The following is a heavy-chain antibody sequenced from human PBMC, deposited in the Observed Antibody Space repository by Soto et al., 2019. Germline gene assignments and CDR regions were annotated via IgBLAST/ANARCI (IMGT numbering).Heavy chain of an antibody. Sequence: QVQLVESGGGVAQPGRSLRLSCTASGFIFSNYAMHWVRQAPGKGLEWVAVTSYDERIKYHADSVKGRFTISRDNSKNTLYLQMNSLRPEDTALYYCATDEGGGYFYGVNYWGQGTLVTVSS. D-gene: IGHD3-22*01. CDR3: ATDEGGGYFYGVNY. CDR2: TSYDERIK. V-gene: IGHV3-30*04. CDR1: GFIFSNYA. J-gene: IGHJ4*02.